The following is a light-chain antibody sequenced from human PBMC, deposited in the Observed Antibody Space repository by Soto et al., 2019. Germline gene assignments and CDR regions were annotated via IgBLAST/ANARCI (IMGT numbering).Light chain of an antibody. J-gene: IGKJ2*01. CDR2: WAS. CDR1: QSVLDSSNNNNY. CDR3: QQDYPNFLYT. Sequence: DIVMTQFPDSLAVSLGERATINCKSSQSVLDSSNNNNYLAWFQQKPGQPPKLLIYWASTRESGVPDRFSGSGSGTNFTLTISRLQAEDVAVYYCQQDYPNFLYTFGQGTKLEI. V-gene: IGKV4-1*01.